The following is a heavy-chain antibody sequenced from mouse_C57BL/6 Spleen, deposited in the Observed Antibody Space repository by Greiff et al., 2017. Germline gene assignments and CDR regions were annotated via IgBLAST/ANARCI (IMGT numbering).Heavy chain of an antibody. CDR2: ISSGGSYT. J-gene: IGHJ3*01. CDR3: SRYDYDEVRGLAWFAY. D-gene: IGHD2-4*01. V-gene: IGHV5-6*01. Sequence: EVQLVESGGDLVKPGGSLKLSCAASGFTFSSYGMSWVRQTPDKRLEWVATISSGGSYTYYPDSVKGRFNISRDNAKNTLYLQLSSRKSEDTAIYYCSRYDYDEVRGLAWFAYWGQGTRVTVSA. CDR1: GFTFSSYG.